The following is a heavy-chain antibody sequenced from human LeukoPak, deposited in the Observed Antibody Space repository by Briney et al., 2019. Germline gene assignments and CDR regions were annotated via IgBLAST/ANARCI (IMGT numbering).Heavy chain of an antibody. CDR3: AKDAERGFDYSNSLDK. CDR1: KFTFSHYG. Sequence: PGGSLRLSCAASKFTFSHYGMHWVRQAPGKGLEGVAVIWNDGSSQYYADSVKGRFTVSRDNSQKTLYLQMNGLRPEDTAVYYCAKDAERGFDYSNSLDKWGQGTLVTVSS. V-gene: IGHV3-33*06. CDR2: IWNDGSSQ. D-gene: IGHD4-11*01. J-gene: IGHJ4*02.